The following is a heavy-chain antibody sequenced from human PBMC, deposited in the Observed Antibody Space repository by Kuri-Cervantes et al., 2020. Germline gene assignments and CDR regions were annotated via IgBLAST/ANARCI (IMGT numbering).Heavy chain of an antibody. CDR1: GGTFSSYT. D-gene: IGHD2-15*01. Sequence: SVKVSCKASGGTFSSYTISWVRQAPGQGLEWMGRIIPILGIANYAQKFQGRVTITADKSTSPAYMELSSLRSEDTAVYYCARGRGACSGGSCYSGPLFHYYGMAVWGQGNTVNVSS. V-gene: IGHV1-69*02. CDR2: IIPILGIA. J-gene: IGHJ6*02. CDR3: ARGRGACSGGSCYSGPLFHYYGMAV.